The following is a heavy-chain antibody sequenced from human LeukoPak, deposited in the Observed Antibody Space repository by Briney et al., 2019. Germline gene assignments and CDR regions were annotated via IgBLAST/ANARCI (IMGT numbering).Heavy chain of an antibody. CDR3: ARGPFSALNDYGDPRLPYFDY. CDR2: IYSGGST. V-gene: IGHV3-53*01. J-gene: IGHJ4*02. D-gene: IGHD4-17*01. CDR1: GFTVSSNY. Sequence: PPGGSLRLSCAASGFTVSSNYMSWVRQAPGKGLEWVSVIYSGGSTYYADSVKGRFTISRDNSKNTLYLQMNSLRAEDTAVYYCARGPFSALNDYGDPRLPYFDYWGQGTLVTVSS.